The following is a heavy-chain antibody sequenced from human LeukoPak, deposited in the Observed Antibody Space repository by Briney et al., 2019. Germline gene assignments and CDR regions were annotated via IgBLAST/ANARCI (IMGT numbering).Heavy chain of an antibody. Sequence: SETLSLTCTVSGSSISSYYWSWIRQPPGKGLEWIGYIYYGGSTNYNPSLKSRVTISVDTSKNQFSLKLSSVTAADTAVYYCAREGDGYNRNFDYWGQGTLVTVSS. D-gene: IGHD5-24*01. CDR1: GSSISSYY. J-gene: IGHJ4*02. V-gene: IGHV4-59*01. CDR2: IYYGGST. CDR3: AREGDGYNRNFDY.